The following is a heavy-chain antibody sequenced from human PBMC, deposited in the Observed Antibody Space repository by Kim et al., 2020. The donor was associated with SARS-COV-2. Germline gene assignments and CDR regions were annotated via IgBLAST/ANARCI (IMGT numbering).Heavy chain of an antibody. CDR1: GGSISSSSYY. D-gene: IGHD3-9*01. V-gene: IGHV4-39*07. J-gene: IGHJ6*02. Sequence: SETLSLTCTVSGGSISSSSYYWGWIRQPPGKGLEWIGSIYYSGNTYYNPSLKIRVTISVDTSKNQFSLKLSSVTAADTAVYYCARDRYFDWLLQNYYYYGMDVWGQGTTVTVSS. CDR2: IYYSGNT. CDR3: ARDRYFDWLLQNYYYYGMDV.